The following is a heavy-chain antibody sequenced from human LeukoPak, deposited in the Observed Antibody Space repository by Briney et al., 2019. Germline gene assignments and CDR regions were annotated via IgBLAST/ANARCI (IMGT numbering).Heavy chain of an antibody. V-gene: IGHV3-20*04. CDR2: ISWNGGYT. J-gene: IGHJ6*03. CDR1: GFTFDDYG. CDR3: ARDLMMEGRYFNYYMDV. D-gene: IGHD2-8*01. Sequence: PGGSLRLSCAASGFTFDDYGMSWVRQAPGKGLEWVSGISWNGGYTHYADSVKGRFTISRDNAKNSLYLQMNSLRAEDTALYYCARDLMMEGRYFNYYMDVWGEGTTVTVS.